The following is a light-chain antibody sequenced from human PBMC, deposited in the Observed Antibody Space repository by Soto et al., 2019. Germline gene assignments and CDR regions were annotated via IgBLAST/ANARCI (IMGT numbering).Light chain of an antibody. Sequence: EIVLTQSPATLSVSPGESATLSCRASQSVSSNLAWYQQKPGQAPRLLIYGAYTRATGIPARFSGSGSGTEFTLTISSLQSEDFAVYYCRQYNNWPPLTFGGGTKVDIK. CDR3: RQYNNWPPLT. V-gene: IGKV3-15*01. CDR2: GAY. CDR1: QSVSSN. J-gene: IGKJ4*01.